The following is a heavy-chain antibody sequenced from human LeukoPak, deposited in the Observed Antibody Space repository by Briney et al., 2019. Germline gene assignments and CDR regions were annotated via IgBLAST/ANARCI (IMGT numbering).Heavy chain of an antibody. V-gene: IGHV1-69*05. CDR2: IIPIFGTA. D-gene: IGHD2-15*01. Sequence: GASVKVSCKASGGTFSSYALSWVRQAPGQGLEWMGGIIPIFGTANYAQKFQARVTITTDESTSTAYMELSSLRSEDTAVYYCARDGSPGGSSSQDYWGQGTLVTVSS. CDR1: GGTFSSYA. J-gene: IGHJ4*02. CDR3: ARDGSPGGSSSQDY.